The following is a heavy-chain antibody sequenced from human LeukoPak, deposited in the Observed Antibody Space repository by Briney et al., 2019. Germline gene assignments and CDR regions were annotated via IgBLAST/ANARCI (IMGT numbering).Heavy chain of an antibody. CDR2: IKQDGSEK. D-gene: IGHD6-19*01. CDR3: ARDRPQQSLVRGQRGYYYYMDV. J-gene: IGHJ6*03. Sequence: GGSLRLSCAASGFTFNNYWMTWVRQAPGMGLEWVANIKQDGSEKYYVDSVKGRFTISRDIAKNSLYLQMNSLRAEDTAVYYCARDRPQQSLVRGQRGYYYYMDVWGKGTTVTISS. CDR1: GFTFNNYW. V-gene: IGHV3-7*01.